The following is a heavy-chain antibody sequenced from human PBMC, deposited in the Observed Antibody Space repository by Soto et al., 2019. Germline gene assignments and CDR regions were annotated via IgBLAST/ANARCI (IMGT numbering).Heavy chain of an antibody. V-gene: IGHV1-69*13. D-gene: IGHD5-18*01. J-gene: IGHJ4*02. CDR2: IIPIFGTA. Sequence: SVKVSCKASGGTFSSYAISWVRQAPGQGLEWMGGIIPIFGTANYAQKFQGRVTITADESTSTAYMELSSLRSEDTAVYYCARVQPRYSYGPLDYWGQGTLVTVSS. CDR3: ARVQPRYSYGPLDY. CDR1: GGTFSSYA.